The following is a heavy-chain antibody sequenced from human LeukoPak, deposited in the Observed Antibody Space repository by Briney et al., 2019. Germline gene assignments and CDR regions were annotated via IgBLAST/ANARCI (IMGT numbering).Heavy chain of an antibody. CDR1: NGSISNYY. J-gene: IGHJ6*04. CDR2: VDHSETT. CDR3: ARGACTGTNCRISPMDV. Sequence: SETLSLTCTVSNGSISNYYWNWLRQAPGRGVEWIGFVDHSETTDHNPSLKRRVIIAVDTSKNQFSLRLNAVTAADTAVYYGARGACTGTNCRISPMDVWGKGTTVTVSS. D-gene: IGHD2-2*01. V-gene: IGHV4-59*01.